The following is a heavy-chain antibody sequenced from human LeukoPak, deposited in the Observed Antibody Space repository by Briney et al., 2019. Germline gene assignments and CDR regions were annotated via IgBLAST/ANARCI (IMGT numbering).Heavy chain of an antibody. V-gene: IGHV3-11*04. CDR2: IRSGGRTI. CDR3: ARPVVAATTPDTFDI. CDR1: GFTFSAYY. J-gene: IGHJ3*02. Sequence: GGSLRLSCAASGFTFSAYYMSWIRQAPGKGLGWVSYIRSGGRTIYYADSVKGRFTMSRDNAKNSLYLQMNSLRAEDTAVYYCARPVVAATTPDTFDIWGQGTRVTVSS. D-gene: IGHD2-15*01.